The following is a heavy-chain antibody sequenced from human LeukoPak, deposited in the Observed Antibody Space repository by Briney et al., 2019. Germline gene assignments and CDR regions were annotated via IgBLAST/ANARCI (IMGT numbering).Heavy chain of an antibody. CDR2: IYYSGST. J-gene: IGHJ4*02. V-gene: IGHV4-59*08. Sequence: SETLSLTCAVSGDSISSYYWSWIRQPPGKGLEWIGYIYYSGSTNYNPSLKSRVTISVDTSKNQFSLKLSSVTAADTAVYYCARHDCSSTSCYDAYWGQGTLVTVSS. D-gene: IGHD2-2*01. CDR3: ARHDCSSTSCYDAY. CDR1: GDSISSYY.